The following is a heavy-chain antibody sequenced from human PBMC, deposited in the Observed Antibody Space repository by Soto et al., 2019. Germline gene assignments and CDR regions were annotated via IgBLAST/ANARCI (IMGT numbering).Heavy chain of an antibody. CDR2: IYHGGST. Sequence: PSETLSLTCTVSGGSISSSNWWTWVRQPPGKGLEWIGNIYHGGSTSYNPSLKSRVTISVDTSKDQFSLKLNSVTAADTAVYYCARGRQYLGTGYWGQGTLVTVSS. CDR3: ARGRQYLGTGY. J-gene: IGHJ4*02. V-gene: IGHV4-4*02. D-gene: IGHD3-16*01. CDR1: GGSISSSNW.